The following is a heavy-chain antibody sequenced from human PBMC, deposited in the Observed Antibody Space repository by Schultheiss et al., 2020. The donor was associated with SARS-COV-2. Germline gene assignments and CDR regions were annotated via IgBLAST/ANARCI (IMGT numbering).Heavy chain of an antibody. Sequence: GGSLRLSCAASGFTFSSYGMHWVRQAPGKGLEWVAVIWYDGSNKYYADSVKGRFTISRDNSKNTLYLQMNSLRAEDTAVYYCAKDTGSNGMDVWGQGTTVTVSS. CDR3: AKDTGSNGMDV. D-gene: IGHD3-10*01. J-gene: IGHJ6*02. CDR1: GFTFSSYG. CDR2: IWYDGSNK. V-gene: IGHV3-33*06.